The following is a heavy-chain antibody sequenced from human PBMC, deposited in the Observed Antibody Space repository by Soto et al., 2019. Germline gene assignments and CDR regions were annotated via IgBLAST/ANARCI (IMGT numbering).Heavy chain of an antibody. Sequence: GGSLRFSCAASGFTFSSYGMHWVRQAPGKGLEWVAVISYDGSNKYYADSVKGRFTISRDNSKNTLYLQMNSLRAEDTAVYYCAKDKGVGRVTTLGFDYWGRGTLVTVSS. CDR1: GFTFSSYG. J-gene: IGHJ4*02. D-gene: IGHD4-17*01. V-gene: IGHV3-30*18. CDR2: ISYDGSNK. CDR3: AKDKGVGRVTTLGFDY.